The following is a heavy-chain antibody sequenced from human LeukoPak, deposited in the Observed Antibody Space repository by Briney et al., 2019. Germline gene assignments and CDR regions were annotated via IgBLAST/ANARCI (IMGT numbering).Heavy chain of an antibody. J-gene: IGHJ4*02. CDR2: IRAGGENT. V-gene: IGHV3-23*01. D-gene: IGHD5-12*01. CDR3: ARAGLRGYGGLLHN. Sequence: GGSLRLSCAASGFTFSNYDMNWVRQAPRKGLAWVSAIRAGGENTFYAASVKGRVTISRDNSKNMLYLQMNSLRAEDTAVYYCARAGLRGYGGLLHNWGQGTLVTVCS. CDR1: GFTFSNYD.